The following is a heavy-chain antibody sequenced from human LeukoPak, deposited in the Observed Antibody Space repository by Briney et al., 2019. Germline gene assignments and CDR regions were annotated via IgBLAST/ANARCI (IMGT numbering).Heavy chain of an antibody. CDR2: ISTNTGNT. J-gene: IGHJ4*02. V-gene: IGHV1-18*01. D-gene: IGHD2-2*01. Sequence: VSVKVSCKASGYTFTNNGNTWVRQAPGQGLEWMGWISTNTGNTNYAQKFQDRVTMTIDTSTTTAYMELRGLTSDDTAVYYCARDSVAVGAPGIYWGQGTLVTVSS. CDR1: GYTFTNNG. CDR3: ARDSVAVGAPGIY.